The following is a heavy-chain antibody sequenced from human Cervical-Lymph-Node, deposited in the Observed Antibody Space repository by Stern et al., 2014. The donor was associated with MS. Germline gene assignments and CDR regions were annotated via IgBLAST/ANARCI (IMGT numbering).Heavy chain of an antibody. J-gene: IGHJ4*02. CDR3: ARRHYNWNSWDY. CDR2: IFWDDDK. D-gene: IGHD1-7*01. CDR1: GFSLRTSGVG. V-gene: IGHV2-5*05. Sequence: ESGPTLVKPTQTLTLTCTFSGFSLRTSGVGVGWIRQPPGRALEWLALIFWDDDKRYGPSLKSRLTITEDTSKNQVVLTMTNMDPVDTATYYCARRHYNWNSWDYWGQGTLVTVSS.